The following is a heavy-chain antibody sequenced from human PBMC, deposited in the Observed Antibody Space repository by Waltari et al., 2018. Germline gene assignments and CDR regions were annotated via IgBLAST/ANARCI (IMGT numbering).Heavy chain of an antibody. D-gene: IGHD2-8*02. CDR2: FYDNETT. CDR1: GASVSSGDSF. Sequence: QVQLQESGPGLLKPSQTLSLTCTVSGASVSSGDSFWSWIRQTPGRGLEWIGNFYDNETTRYTPSLKGPLIMSRDRSATHFSLNRTSATAADTAVYFCARGSWSGGRGFHSWGRGTPVTVSS. J-gene: IGHJ4*02. CDR3: ARGSWSGGRGFHS. V-gene: IGHV4-30-4*01.